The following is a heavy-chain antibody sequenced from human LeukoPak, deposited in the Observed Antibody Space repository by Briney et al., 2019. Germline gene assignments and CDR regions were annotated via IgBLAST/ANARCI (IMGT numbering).Heavy chain of an antibody. CDR3: ATHAPRDAYNS. CDR1: GYIFTNYW. V-gene: IGHV5-51*01. J-gene: IGHJ5*02. D-gene: IGHD5-24*01. CDR2: IYPGDSET. Sequence: GESLKISCKGSGYIFTNYWIGWVRQMPGKGLEWMGIIYPGDSETRYSPSFQGQVTISADKSISTAYLQWRSLKASDTAMYYCATHAPRDAYNSWGQGTMVTISS.